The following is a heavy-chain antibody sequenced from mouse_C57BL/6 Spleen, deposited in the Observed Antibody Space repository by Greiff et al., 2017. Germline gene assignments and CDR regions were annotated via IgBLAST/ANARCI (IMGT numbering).Heavy chain of an antibody. CDR1: GYTFTDYY. J-gene: IGHJ3*01. CDR3: ATLDSSGLAY. CDR2: INPNNGGT. Sequence: VQLQQSGPELVKPGASVKISCKASGYTFTDYYMNWVKQSHGKSLEWIGDINPNNGGTSYNQKFKGKATLTVDKSSSTAYMELRSLTSEDSAVYYCATLDSSGLAYWGQGTLVTVSA. D-gene: IGHD3-2*02. V-gene: IGHV1-26*01.